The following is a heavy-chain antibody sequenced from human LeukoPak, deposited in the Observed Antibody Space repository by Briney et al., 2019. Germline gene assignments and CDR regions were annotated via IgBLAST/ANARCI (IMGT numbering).Heavy chain of an antibody. Sequence: GVSLRLSCAASGFTFSSYWMTWIRQAPGKGLEWVANIKQDGSEKYYVDSVKGRFTISRDNAKNSLYLQMNSLRAEDTAVYYCARDTGGGYSCYDCWGQGTLVTVSS. J-gene: IGHJ4*02. D-gene: IGHD5-18*01. V-gene: IGHV3-7*01. CDR2: IKQDGSEK. CDR3: ARDTGGGYSCYDC. CDR1: GFTFSSYW.